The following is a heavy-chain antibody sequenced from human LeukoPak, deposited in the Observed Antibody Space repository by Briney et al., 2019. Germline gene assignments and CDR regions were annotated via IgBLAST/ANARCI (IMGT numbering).Heavy chain of an antibody. CDR1: GFTFSSYP. V-gene: IGHV3-30-3*01. J-gene: IGHJ5*02. CDR2: ISNDGSNR. Sequence: GGSLRLSCAASGFTFSSYPMQWVRQAPGKGLEWVAVISNDGSNRYYADSVKGRFTISRDNSKNTLYLQMNSLRAEDTALYYCARDFGRDGYNYGGKNWFDPWGQGTLVTVSP. D-gene: IGHD5-24*01. CDR3: ARDFGRDGYNYGGKNWFDP.